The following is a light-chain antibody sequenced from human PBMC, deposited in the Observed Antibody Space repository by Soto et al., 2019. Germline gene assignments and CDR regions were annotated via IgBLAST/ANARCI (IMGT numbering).Light chain of an antibody. J-gene: IGKJ5*01. CDR2: DAS. CDR1: QSVSNL. Sequence: EIVLTQSPATLSLSPGERATLSCRASQSVSNLLIWFQQKPGQAPRLLIYDASNRATGIPARFSGSGSGTDFTLTISSLEPEDVAVCYCHQRYTWPITFGQGTRLEIK. V-gene: IGKV3-11*01. CDR3: HQRYTWPIT.